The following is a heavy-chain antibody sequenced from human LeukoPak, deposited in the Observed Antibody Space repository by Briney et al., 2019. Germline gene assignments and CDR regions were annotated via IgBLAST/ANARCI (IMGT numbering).Heavy chain of an antibody. D-gene: IGHD2-2*01. V-gene: IGHV1-58*01. CDR2: IVVGSGNT. J-gene: IGHJ6*04. Sequence: SVKVSCKASGFTFTSFAVQWVRQARGQRLEWIGWIVVGSGNTNYAQKFQERVTITRDMSTSTADMELSSLRSEDTAVYYCAACSTSCLTYYYYYGLDVWGKGTTVTVSS. CDR1: GFTFTSFA. CDR3: AACSTSCLTYYYYYGLDV.